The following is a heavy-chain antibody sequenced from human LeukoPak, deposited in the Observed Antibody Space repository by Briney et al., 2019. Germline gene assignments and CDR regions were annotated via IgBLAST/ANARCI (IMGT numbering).Heavy chain of an antibody. V-gene: IGHV1-3*01. CDR3: VRGGSNKSGWTLDY. Sequence: ASVKVSCKASGYTLTNYAIHWVRQAPGQRLEWMGWLNSHTGNTDYSQKFQGRVTISRDTSANTAYMELNSLRLEDTPVFYCVRGGSNKSGWTLDYWGKGTLVTVSS. CDR2: LNSHTGNT. D-gene: IGHD6-19*01. CDR1: GYTLTNYA. J-gene: IGHJ4*02.